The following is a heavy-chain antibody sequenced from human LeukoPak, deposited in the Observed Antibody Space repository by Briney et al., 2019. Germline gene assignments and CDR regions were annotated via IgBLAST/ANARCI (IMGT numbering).Heavy chain of an antibody. V-gene: IGHV3-23*01. J-gene: IGHJ4*02. CDR3: AKAHAFTMIVVVIRYYFDY. CDR1: GFTFSSYA. D-gene: IGHD3-22*01. Sequence: QPGGSLRLSCAASGFTFSSYAMSWVRQAPGKGLEWVSAISGSGGSTYYADSVKGRFTIPRDNSKNTLYLQMNSLRAEDTAVYYCAKAHAFTMIVVVIRYYFDYWGQGTLVTVSS. CDR2: ISGSGGST.